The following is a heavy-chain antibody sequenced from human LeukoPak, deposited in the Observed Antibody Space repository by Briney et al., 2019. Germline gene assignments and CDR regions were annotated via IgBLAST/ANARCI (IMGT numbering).Heavy chain of an antibody. D-gene: IGHD2-2*02. Sequence: GGSLRLSCAASGFTFSNYSMNWFRQAPGKGLEWVSSISSSSSYIYYADSVKGRFTISRDNAKNSLYLQMNSLRAEDTAVYYCARDWYCSSTSCYTPAAYFDYWGQGTLVTVSS. CDR1: GFTFSNYS. CDR3: ARDWYCSSTSCYTPAAYFDY. V-gene: IGHV3-21*01. CDR2: ISSSSSYI. J-gene: IGHJ4*02.